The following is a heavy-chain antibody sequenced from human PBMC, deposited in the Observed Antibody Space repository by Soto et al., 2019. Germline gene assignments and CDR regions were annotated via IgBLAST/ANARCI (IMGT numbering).Heavy chain of an antibody. J-gene: IGHJ4*02. Sequence: QITLNESGPTVVRPTETLTLTCSFSGFSLTTSGVGVAWIRQSPGKAPEWLALIYWDDDKRYSASLKSRLTITKDTYKNQVVLTVSDLDPTDTATYYCAHRVLRTVFGLVTTTAIYFDFWGQGTPVAVSS. CDR3: AHRVLRTVFGLVTTTAIYFDF. CDR2: IYWDDDK. V-gene: IGHV2-5*02. CDR1: GFSLTTSGVG. D-gene: IGHD3-3*01.